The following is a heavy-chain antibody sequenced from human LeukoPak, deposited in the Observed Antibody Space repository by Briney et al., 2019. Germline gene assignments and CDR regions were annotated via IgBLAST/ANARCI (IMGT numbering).Heavy chain of an antibody. D-gene: IGHD4-17*01. CDR3: ARDRLAYGELDI. CDR1: GFTFSRYA. V-gene: IGHV3-30*01. Sequence: GRSLRLSCAASGFTFSRYAMHWVRQAPGKGLEWVAVISYDGSNKYYADSVKGRFTISRDNSKNTLYLQMNSLRAEDTAVYYCARDRLAYGELDIWGQGTMVTVSS. J-gene: IGHJ3*02. CDR2: ISYDGSNK.